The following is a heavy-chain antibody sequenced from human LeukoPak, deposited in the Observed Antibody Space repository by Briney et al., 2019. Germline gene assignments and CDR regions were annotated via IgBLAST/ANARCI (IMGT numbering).Heavy chain of an antibody. CDR1: GDSLYRSTNV. D-gene: IGHD2-21*02. J-gene: IGHJ4*02. CDR3: AREGARAETAFDY. V-gene: IGHV6-1*01. CDR2: TYYWSKWKT. Sequence: QALSLPCDISGDSLYRSTNVRHWLRPSPPRGLDWLGRTYYWSKWKTDYALTVRSRIRITPDTSRYQFSLQLNSVTPGDTAVYYCAREGARAETAFDYWGQGTLVTVSS.